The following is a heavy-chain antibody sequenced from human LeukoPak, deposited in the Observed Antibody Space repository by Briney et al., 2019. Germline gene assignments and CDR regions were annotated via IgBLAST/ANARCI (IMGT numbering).Heavy chain of an antibody. CDR2: MSYDGSNK. CDR3: ASSSSWDAFDI. V-gene: IGHV3-30*04. D-gene: IGHD6-13*01. CDR1: GFTFSSYA. J-gene: IGHJ3*02. Sequence: GRSLRLSCAASGFTFSSYAMHWVRQAPGKGLEWVAVMSYDGSNKYYADSVKGRFTISRDNSKNTLYLQMNSLRAEDTAVYYCASSSSWDAFDIWGQGTMVTVSS.